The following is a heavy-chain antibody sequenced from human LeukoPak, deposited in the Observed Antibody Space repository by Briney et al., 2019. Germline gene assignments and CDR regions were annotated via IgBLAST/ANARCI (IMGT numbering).Heavy chain of an antibody. J-gene: IGHJ3*02. Sequence: SETLSLTCAVYGGSFSGYYWSWIRQPPGKGLEWIGEINHSGSTNYNPSLKSRVTISGDTSKNQFSLKLSSVTAADTAVYYCARGKRVYLGAFDIWGRGTVVTVSS. CDR2: INHSGST. CDR3: ARGKRVYLGAFDI. CDR1: GGSFSGYY. D-gene: IGHD6-13*01. V-gene: IGHV4-34*01.